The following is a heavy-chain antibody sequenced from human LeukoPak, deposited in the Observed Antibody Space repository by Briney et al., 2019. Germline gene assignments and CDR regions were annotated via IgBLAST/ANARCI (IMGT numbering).Heavy chain of an antibody. CDR2: IQPGESET. V-gene: IGHV5-51*01. CDR3: ARTSSTYYGDY. CDR1: GYSFTDYW. Sequence: GESLKISCKGSGYSFTDYWIGWVRQPPGKGLEWMGLIQPGESETRYSPSFQGQVTISADKSITTAYLQWSSLKASDSATYYCARTSSTYYGDYWGQGTLVTVSS. D-gene: IGHD2-2*01. J-gene: IGHJ4*02.